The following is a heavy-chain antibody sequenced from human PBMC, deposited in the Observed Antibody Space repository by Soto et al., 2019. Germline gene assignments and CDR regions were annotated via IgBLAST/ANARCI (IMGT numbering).Heavy chain of an antibody. V-gene: IGHV3-7*05. CDR3: ARESVFGVVIYYYGMDV. CDR1: GFTFSSYW. J-gene: IGHJ6*02. CDR2: IKQDGSEK. D-gene: IGHD3-3*01. Sequence: GGSLRLSCAASGFTFSSYWMSWVRQAPGKGLEWVANIKQDGSEKYYVDSVKGRFTISRDNAKNSLYLQMNSLRAEDTAVYYCARESVFGVVIYYYGMDVWGQGTTVTVS.